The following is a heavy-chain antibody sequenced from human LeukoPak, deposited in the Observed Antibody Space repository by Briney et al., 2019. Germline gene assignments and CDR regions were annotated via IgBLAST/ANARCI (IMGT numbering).Heavy chain of an antibody. Sequence: SETLSLTCTVSGGSISSYYWSWIRQPAGKGLEWIGRIYTSGSTNYNPSLKSRVTMSVDTSNHHFSLKLTSVTAAHTAVYYCATAGYCSSTSCYVGNYYYYGMDVWGQGTTVTVSS. V-gene: IGHV4-4*07. CDR1: GGSISSYY. J-gene: IGHJ6*02. CDR2: IYTSGST. CDR3: ATAGYCSSTSCYVGNYYYYGMDV. D-gene: IGHD2-2*01.